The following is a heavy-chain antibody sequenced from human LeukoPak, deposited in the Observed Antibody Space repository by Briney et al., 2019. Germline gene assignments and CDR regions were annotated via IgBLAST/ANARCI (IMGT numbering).Heavy chain of an antibody. J-gene: IGHJ5*02. CDR1: GYTFTSYY. CDR3: ARGYSGYDSQLYNWFDP. V-gene: IGHV1-46*01. Sequence: GASVKVSCKASGYTFTSYYMHWVRQAPGQGLEWMGIINPSGGSTSYAQKFQGRVTMTRDTSTSTVYMELSSLRSEDTAVYYCARGYSGYDSQLYNWFDPWGQGTPVTVSS. D-gene: IGHD5-12*01. CDR2: INPSGGST.